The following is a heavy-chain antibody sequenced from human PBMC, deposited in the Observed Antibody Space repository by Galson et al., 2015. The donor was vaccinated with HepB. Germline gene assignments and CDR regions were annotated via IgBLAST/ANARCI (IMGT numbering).Heavy chain of an antibody. V-gene: IGHV4-39*07. J-gene: IGHJ3*02. CDR2: IYYSGST. D-gene: IGHD3-10*01. Sequence: ETLSLTCTVSGGSISSSSYYWGWIRQPPGKGLEWIGSIYYSGSTYYNPSLKSRVTISVDTSKNQFSLKLSSVTAADTAVYYCARDRHYYAGQPINAFDIWGQGTMVTVSS. CDR1: GGSISSSSYY. CDR3: ARDRHYYAGQPINAFDI.